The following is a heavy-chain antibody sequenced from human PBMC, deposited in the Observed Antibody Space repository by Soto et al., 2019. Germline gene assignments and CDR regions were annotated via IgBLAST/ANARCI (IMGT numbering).Heavy chain of an antibody. V-gene: IGHV1-46*01. D-gene: IGHD1-26*01. CDR1: GYTFTSYY. J-gene: IGHJ3*02. Sequence: APVKVSCKAPGYTFTSYYMHWVRQALVQGLVWIGIINPSGGSIFFAQMYQGSVTITRDTFTSTVYMELSSLRSVDTVVYFCARKSFSGDLGAFDIWGEGTMVTV. CDR3: ARKSFSGDLGAFDI. CDR2: INPSGGSI.